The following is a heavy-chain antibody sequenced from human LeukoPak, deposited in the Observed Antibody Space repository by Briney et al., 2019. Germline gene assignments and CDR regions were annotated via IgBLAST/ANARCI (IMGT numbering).Heavy chain of an antibody. V-gene: IGHV3-43*02. Sequence: GGSLRLSCAASGFTIGPYAMYWVRQGPGRGLEWVSVIKADGSGTFYADSVRGRFTTSRDNSKNSLYLQMNSLTSEDTALYYCATWAFYHNLDVWGQGATVIVSS. J-gene: IGHJ6*02. CDR2: IKADGSGT. D-gene: IGHD2/OR15-2a*01. CDR3: ATWAFYHNLDV. CDR1: GFTIGPYA.